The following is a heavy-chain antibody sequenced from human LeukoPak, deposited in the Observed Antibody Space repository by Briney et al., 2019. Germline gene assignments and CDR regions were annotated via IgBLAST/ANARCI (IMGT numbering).Heavy chain of an antibody. CDR2: IYAGGST. V-gene: IGHV3-53*01. J-gene: IGHJ4*02. Sequence: GGSLRLSCAASGFIVSSNYLSWVRQAPGKGLEWVSSIYAGGSTYYADSVKGRFIISRDNSKNTVYLPMNSLRVEDTAVYYCAKDPLEYYYGSGTYTTFDCWGQGTLVTVSS. D-gene: IGHD3-10*01. CDR3: AKDPLEYYYGSGTYTTFDC. CDR1: GFIVSSNY.